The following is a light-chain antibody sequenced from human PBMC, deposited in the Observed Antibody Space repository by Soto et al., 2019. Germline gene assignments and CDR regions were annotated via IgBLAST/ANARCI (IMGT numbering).Light chain of an antibody. CDR1: QSVSSN. J-gene: IGKJ1*01. CDR2: AAS. Sequence: EIVMTQSPATLSVSPGERATLSCRASQSVSSNLAWYQQKPGQAPRLLMYAASTRASGIAARFSGSGSGIEFTLTISSLQSEDFALYYCQQYNTWPSFGQGTKVEI. CDR3: QQYNTWPS. V-gene: IGKV3-15*01.